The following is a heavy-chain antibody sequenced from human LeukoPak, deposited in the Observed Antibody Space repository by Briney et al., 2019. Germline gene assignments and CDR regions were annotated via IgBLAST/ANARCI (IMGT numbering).Heavy chain of an antibody. V-gene: IGHV3-48*03. CDR3: ARGTLLNAFDI. CDR2: FRSSRGTI. J-gene: IGHJ3*02. Sequence: GGSLRLSCAASGFSISTYEMNWVRQAPGKGLEWVSYFRSSRGTIYYADSVRGRFTVSGDSAKNSLYLQMNSPRADDTAVYYCARGTLLNAFDIWGQGTMVTVSS. D-gene: IGHD1-26*01. CDR1: GFSISTYE.